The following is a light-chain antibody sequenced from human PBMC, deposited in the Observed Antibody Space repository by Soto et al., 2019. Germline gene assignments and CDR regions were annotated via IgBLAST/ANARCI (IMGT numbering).Light chain of an antibody. J-gene: IGLJ3*02. Sequence: QPVLTQPLSASATPGQRVTISCSGSSSNIGGNTVSWYQQVPGTAPRLLIYNNNQRPPGVPDRFSASKSGTSASLAISGLQSEDEAEYSCAVWDDSLSGLVFGGGTKLTVL. V-gene: IGLV1-44*01. CDR3: AVWDDSLSGLV. CDR1: SSNIGGNT. CDR2: NNN.